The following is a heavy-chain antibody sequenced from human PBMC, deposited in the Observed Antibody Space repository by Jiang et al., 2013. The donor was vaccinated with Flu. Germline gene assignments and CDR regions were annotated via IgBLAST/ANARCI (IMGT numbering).Heavy chain of an antibody. D-gene: IGHD3-22*01. V-gene: IGHV4-39*01. CDR2: IYYSGST. Sequence: PGLVKPSETLSLTCTVSGGSISSSSYYWGWIRQPPGKGLEWIGSIYYSGSTYYNPSLKSRVTISVDTSKNQFSLKLSSVTAADTAVYYCARLNRDYDCDYWGQGTLVTVSS. CDR3: ARLNRDYDCDY. CDR1: GGSISSSSYY. J-gene: IGHJ4*02.